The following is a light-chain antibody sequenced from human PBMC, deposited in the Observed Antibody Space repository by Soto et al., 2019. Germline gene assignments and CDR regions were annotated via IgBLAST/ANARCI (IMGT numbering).Light chain of an antibody. V-gene: IGKV1-5*03. CDR1: RSIATY. Sequence: DIQMTQSPSTLSASVGDRVTITCRASRSIATYLAWYQQKPGKAPKLLIYKASTLKSGVPSRFSGSGSGTEFTLTISSLQPDDFATYYCQHYNSYSEAFGQGTKVDIK. CDR2: KAS. CDR3: QHYNSYSEA. J-gene: IGKJ1*01.